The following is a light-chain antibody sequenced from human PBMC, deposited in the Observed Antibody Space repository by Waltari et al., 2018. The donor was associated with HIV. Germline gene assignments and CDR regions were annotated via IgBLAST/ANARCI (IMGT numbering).Light chain of an antibody. Sequence: DIQMTQSPSALFASVGDRNTITCRASQSISTWLAWYQQKPGKAPKILVYKASSLESGVPPRFSGSGSGTEFTLTINNLQPDDFATYYCQQYNTSSPWTFGQGTKVDI. CDR2: KAS. CDR3: QQYNTSSPWT. J-gene: IGKJ1*01. V-gene: IGKV1-5*03. CDR1: QSISTW.